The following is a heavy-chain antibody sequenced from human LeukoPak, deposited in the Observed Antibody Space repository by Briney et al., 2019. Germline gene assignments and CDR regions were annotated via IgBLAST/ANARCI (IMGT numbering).Heavy chain of an antibody. CDR2: INPNSGGT. CDR1: GYTFTGYY. J-gene: IGHJ4*02. V-gene: IGHV1-2*06. CDR3: ARDLIVIGAAAGKPDY. Sequence: ASVKVSCKASGYTFTGYYMHWVRQAPGQGLEWMGRINPNSGGTNYAQKFQGRVTMTRDTSISTAYMELSRLRSDDTAAYYCARDLIVIGAAAGKPDYWGQGTLVTVSS. D-gene: IGHD6-13*01.